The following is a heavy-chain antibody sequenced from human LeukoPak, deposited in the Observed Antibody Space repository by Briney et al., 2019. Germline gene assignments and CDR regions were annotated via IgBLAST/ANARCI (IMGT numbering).Heavy chain of an antibody. CDR2: ISYDGSNK. J-gene: IGHJ6*02. CDR3: ASPSVAATEHYYGMDV. V-gene: IGHV3-30-3*01. Sequence: PGGSLRLSCAASGFTFSSYAMHWVRQAPGKGLEWVAVISYDGSNKYYADSVKGRFTISRDNSKNTLYLQMNSLRAEDTAVYYCASPSVAATEHYYGMDVWGQGTTVTVSS. D-gene: IGHD2-15*01. CDR1: GFTFSSYA.